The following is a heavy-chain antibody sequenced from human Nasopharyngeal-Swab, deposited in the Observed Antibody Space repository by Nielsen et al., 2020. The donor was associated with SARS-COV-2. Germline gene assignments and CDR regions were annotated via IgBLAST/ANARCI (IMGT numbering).Heavy chain of an antibody. CDR2: ISSSSDDV. CDR3: TTDFYFDY. V-gene: IGHV3-21*04. J-gene: IGHJ4*02. CDR1: GFTFSTYR. Sequence: GESLKISCAASGFTFSTYRMNWVRQAPGRGLEWVSSISSSSDDVYDADSVRGRFTISRDDSKNTAFLQMDSLKTEDTALYYCTTDFYFDYWGQGTLVTVSS.